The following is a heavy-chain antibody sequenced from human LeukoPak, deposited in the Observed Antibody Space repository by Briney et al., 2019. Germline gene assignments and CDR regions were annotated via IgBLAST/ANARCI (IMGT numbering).Heavy chain of an antibody. CDR1: RFTFSTYS. CDR2: ISSRSTYI. Sequence: GGSLRLSCAASRFTFSTYSMNRVRQAPGKGLEWVSSISSRSTYIYYADSVKGRFTISRDNAKNSLYLQMNNLRAEDTAMFYCATSMAQDVDAFHIWGQGTMVTVSS. J-gene: IGHJ3*02. D-gene: IGHD2-21*01. V-gene: IGHV3-21*01. CDR3: ATSMAQDVDAFHI.